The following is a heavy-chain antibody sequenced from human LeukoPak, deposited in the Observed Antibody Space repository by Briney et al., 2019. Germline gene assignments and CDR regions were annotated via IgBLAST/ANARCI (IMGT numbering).Heavy chain of an antibody. V-gene: IGHV3-7*01. Sequence: PGGSLRLSCAASGFTFSSYWMSWVRQAPGKGLEWVANIKQDGSEKYYVDSVKGRFTISRDNAKNSLYLQMNSLRAEDTAVYYCARVRGFPSRYSSSWYEEVDYYYMDVWGKGTTVTVSS. CDR3: ARVRGFPSRYSSSWYEEVDYYYMDV. J-gene: IGHJ6*03. CDR1: GFTFSSYW. CDR2: IKQDGSEK. D-gene: IGHD6-13*01.